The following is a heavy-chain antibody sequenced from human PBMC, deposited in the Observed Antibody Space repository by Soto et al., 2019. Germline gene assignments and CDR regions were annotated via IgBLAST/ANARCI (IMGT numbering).Heavy chain of an antibody. CDR1: GGTLTSFA. D-gene: IGHD3-22*01. CDR3: ATWPDDSSGHPL. J-gene: IGHJ4*02. Sequence: QVQLVQSGAEVKSLGSWGKFSCKASGGTLTSFAISWVRQPPGQGLEWTGGIIPIFGIPNYAQKFQDRVTITADESTSTAYMELSSLRSEDTAVYYCATWPDDSSGHPLWGQGTLVTVSS. CDR2: IIPIFGIP. V-gene: IGHV1-69*01.